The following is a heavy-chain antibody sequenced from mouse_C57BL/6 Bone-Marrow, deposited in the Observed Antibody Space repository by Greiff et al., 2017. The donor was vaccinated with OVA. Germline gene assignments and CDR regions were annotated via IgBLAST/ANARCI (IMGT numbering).Heavy chain of an antibody. V-gene: IGHV5-6*02. CDR2: ISSGGSYT. CDR3: ARHPSLPPFDY. J-gene: IGHJ2*01. CDR1: GFTFSSYG. D-gene: IGHD2-1*01. Sequence: EVMLVESGGDLVKPGGSLKLSCAASGFTFSSYGMSWVRQTPDKRLEWVATISSGGSYTYYPDSVKGRFTISRDNAKNTLYLQMSSLKSEDTAMYYCARHPSLPPFDYWGQGTTLTVSS.